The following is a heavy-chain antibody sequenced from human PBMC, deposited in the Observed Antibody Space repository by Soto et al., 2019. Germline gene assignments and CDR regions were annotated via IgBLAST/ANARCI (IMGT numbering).Heavy chain of an antibody. V-gene: IGHV3-23*01. D-gene: IGHD6-13*01. J-gene: IGHJ4*02. Sequence: GGSLRLSCVASGFTFSSYAMSWVRQAPGKGLEWVSGLNGIGDSTYYADSVKGRFTISRDNSKNTLSLQMNSLRAEDTAVYYCGKLRSFNVAAGFDSWGQGTLVTSPQ. CDR1: GFTFSSYA. CDR2: LNGIGDST. CDR3: GKLRSFNVAAGFDS.